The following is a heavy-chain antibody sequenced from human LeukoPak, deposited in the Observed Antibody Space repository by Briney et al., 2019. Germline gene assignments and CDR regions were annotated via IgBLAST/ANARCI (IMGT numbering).Heavy chain of an antibody. V-gene: IGHV4-30-4*01. J-gene: IGHJ4*02. Sequence: SETLSLTCTVSGGSISSGGYYWSWIRQPPGQALEWIGYIFYSGSTYYNPSLQSRVTISVDASKNQFSLRLRSVTATDTAVYYCARQYYYGSGSTAGPDYWGQGTLVTVSS. CDR1: GGSISSGGYY. CDR3: ARQYYYGSGSTAGPDY. CDR2: IFYSGST. D-gene: IGHD3-10*01.